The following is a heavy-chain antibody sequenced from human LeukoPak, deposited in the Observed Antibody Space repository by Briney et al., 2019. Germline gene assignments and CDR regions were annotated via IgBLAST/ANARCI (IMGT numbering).Heavy chain of an antibody. CDR1: GFTFSSYA. J-gene: IGHJ4*02. Sequence: PGGSPRLSCAASGFTFSSYAMSWVRQAPGKGLEWVSVISGNGGGTYYADSVKGRFTISRDNLKNTLYVQMNSLRAEDTAVYYCAKANSGWYFDPFDYWGQGTLVTVSS. CDR3: AKANSGWYFDPFDY. V-gene: IGHV3-23*01. D-gene: IGHD6-19*01. CDR2: ISGNGGGT.